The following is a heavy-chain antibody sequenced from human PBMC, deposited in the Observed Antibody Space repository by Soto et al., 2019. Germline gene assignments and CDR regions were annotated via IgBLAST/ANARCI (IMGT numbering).Heavy chain of an antibody. D-gene: IGHD3-9*01. CDR2: INPNSGGT. CDR3: ARAGGLRYFDALDY. CDR1: GYTFTGYY. Sequence: GASVKVSCKASGYTFTGYYMHWVRQAPGQGLEWMGWINPNSGGTNYAQKFQGWVTMTRDTSISTAYMELSRLRSDDTAVYYCARAGGLRYFDALDYWGQGTLVTVSS. J-gene: IGHJ4*02. V-gene: IGHV1-2*04.